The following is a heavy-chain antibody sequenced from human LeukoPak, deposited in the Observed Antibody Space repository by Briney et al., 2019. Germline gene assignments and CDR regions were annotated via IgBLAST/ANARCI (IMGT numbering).Heavy chain of an antibody. J-gene: IGHJ5*02. V-gene: IGHV1-18*01. Sequence: RASVKVSCKASVYTFTSYGISWVRQAPGQGLEWMGWISAYNGNTNYAQKLQGRVTMTTDTSTSTAYMELRSLRSDDTAVYYCASDLILAYSNWFDPWGQGTLVTVSS. CDR2: ISAYNGNT. D-gene: IGHD2-15*01. CDR1: VYTFTSYG. CDR3: ASDLILAYSNWFDP.